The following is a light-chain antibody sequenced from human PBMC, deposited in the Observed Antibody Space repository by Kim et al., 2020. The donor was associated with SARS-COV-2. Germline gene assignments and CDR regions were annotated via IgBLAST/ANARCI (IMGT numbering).Light chain of an antibody. CDR1: TGSTTTNN. Sequence: GNTVASFCTRSTGSTTTNNEQWYQQRPGSAPSIVILGDDERPSGVSDRLAGSIDTSSSSASLTNSGLRAEDEADYYCQSYDTSILVFGGVTQLTVL. V-gene: IGLV6-57*03. J-gene: IGLJ2*01. CDR3: QSYDTSILV. CDR2: GDD.